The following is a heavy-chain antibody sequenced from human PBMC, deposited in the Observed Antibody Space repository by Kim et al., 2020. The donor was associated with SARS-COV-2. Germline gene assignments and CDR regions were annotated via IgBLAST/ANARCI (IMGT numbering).Heavy chain of an antibody. D-gene: IGHD3-22*01. Sequence: GESLKISCKGSGYSFSSFWIRWVRQMPGKGLEWLGRIDPSDSYVIYSPSFQGHVTISTDNSLATTSLQWSRLKASDTAMYYCARHGDPYDSSGCYDWGQGTLVTVSS. V-gene: IGHV5-10-1*01. CDR3: ARHGDPYDSSGCYD. CDR2: IDPSDSYV. CDR1: GYSFSSFW. J-gene: IGHJ4*02.